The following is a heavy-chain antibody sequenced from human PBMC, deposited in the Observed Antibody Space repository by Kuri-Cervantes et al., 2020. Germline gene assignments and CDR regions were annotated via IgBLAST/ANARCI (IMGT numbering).Heavy chain of an antibody. D-gene: IGHD4-17*01. CDR2: IYYSGST. Sequence: SETLSLTCTVSGGSISSGDYYWSWIRQPPGKGLEWIGYIYYSGSTYYNPSLESRVTISVDTSKNQFSLKLSSVTAADTAVYYCARMTTVTRDGYYYYGMDVWGQGTTVTVSS. V-gene: IGHV4-30-4*01. J-gene: IGHJ6*02. CDR1: GGSISSGDYY. CDR3: ARMTTVTRDGYYYYGMDV.